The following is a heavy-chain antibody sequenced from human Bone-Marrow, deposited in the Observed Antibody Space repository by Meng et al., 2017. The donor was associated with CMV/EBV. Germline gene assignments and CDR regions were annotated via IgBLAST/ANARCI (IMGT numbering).Heavy chain of an antibody. D-gene: IGHD5-12*01. Sequence: ETLSLTCAASGFTFDDYGMSWVRQAPGKGLEWVSGINWNGGSTGYADSVKGRFTISRDNAKNSPYLQMNSLRAEDTALYYCARGGWLRFSDYWGQGTLVTVSS. CDR3: ARGGWLRFSDY. CDR2: INWNGGST. CDR1: GFTFDDYG. J-gene: IGHJ4*02. V-gene: IGHV3-20*04.